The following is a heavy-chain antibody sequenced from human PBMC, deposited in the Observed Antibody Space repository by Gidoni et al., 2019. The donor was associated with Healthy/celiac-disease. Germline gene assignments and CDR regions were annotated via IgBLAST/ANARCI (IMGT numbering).Heavy chain of an antibody. Sequence: QVQLQQWGAGLLKPSETLSCTCAVYGGSFSGYYWSWIRQPPGKGLEWIGEIKHIGSTNDNPSPKCRVTISVDTSKNQFPLKRGSGTAADTAVYYCARGGGAQRDFDYWGQGTLVTVSS. J-gene: IGHJ4*02. CDR1: GGSFSGYY. CDR2: IKHIGST. CDR3: ARGGGAQRDFDY. D-gene: IGHD1-1*01. V-gene: IGHV4-34*01.